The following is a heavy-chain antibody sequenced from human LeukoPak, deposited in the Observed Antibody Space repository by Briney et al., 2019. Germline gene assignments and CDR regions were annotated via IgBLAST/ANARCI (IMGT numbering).Heavy chain of an antibody. CDR1: GGSIGTYY. CDR2: IFTTGGA. D-gene: IGHD7-27*01. CDR3: VRDGPSWGLL. V-gene: IGHV4-4*07. Sequence: PSETLSLTCTVSGGSIGTYYWSWIRQPAGKGLEWIGRIFTTGGANYNPSLTSRVTMSLDTSKNLFSLKLNSVTAADTAVYYCVRDGPSWGLLWGQGALVTVSS. J-gene: IGHJ4*02.